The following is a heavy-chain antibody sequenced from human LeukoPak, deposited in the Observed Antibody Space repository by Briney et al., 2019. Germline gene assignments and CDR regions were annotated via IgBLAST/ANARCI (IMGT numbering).Heavy chain of an antibody. CDR3: ARRRSPSDGDWFDP. Sequence: SGPTLVNPTQALTLTCTFSGFSLSTNGVAVGWFRKPPGGALEWLALIYWNDGKYYSPSLKSRLTIAKDTSKNQVVLTMTNMDPVDTATFYCARRRSPSDGDWFDPWGQGTLVTVSS. J-gene: IGHJ5*02. D-gene: IGHD4-17*01. CDR1: GFSLSTNGVA. V-gene: IGHV2-5*01. CDR2: IYWNDGK.